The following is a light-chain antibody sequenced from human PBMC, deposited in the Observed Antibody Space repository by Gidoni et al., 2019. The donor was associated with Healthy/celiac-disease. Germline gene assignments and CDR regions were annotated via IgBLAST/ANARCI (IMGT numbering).Light chain of an antibody. J-gene: IGLJ2*01. CDR1: ALPKQY. CDR3: QSADSSGTYVV. Sequence: SYELTQPPSVSVSPGQTARIPCSGDALPKQYAYWYQQKPGQAPVMVIYKDSDRRSGSPGRFSGSSSGTTVTLTISGVQAEEEADYYCQSADSSGTYVVFGGGTKLTVL. CDR2: KDS. V-gene: IGLV3-25*02.